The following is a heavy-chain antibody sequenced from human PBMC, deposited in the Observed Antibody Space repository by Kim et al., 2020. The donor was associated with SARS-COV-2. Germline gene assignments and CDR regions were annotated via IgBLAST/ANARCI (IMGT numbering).Heavy chain of an antibody. CDR3: AREGRYYYGSGSYYYYYGMDV. CDR1: GGSISSYY. V-gene: IGHV4-4*07. J-gene: IGHJ6*02. D-gene: IGHD3-10*01. Sequence: SETLSLTCTVSGGSISSYYWSWIRQPAGKGLEWIGRIYTSGSTHYNPSLKSRVTMSVDTSKNQFSLKLSSVTAADTAVYYCAREGRYYYGSGSYYYYYGMDVWGQGTTVPVSS. CDR2: IYTSGST.